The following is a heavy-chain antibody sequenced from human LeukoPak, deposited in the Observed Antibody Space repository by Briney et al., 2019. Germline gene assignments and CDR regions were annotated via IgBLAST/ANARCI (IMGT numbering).Heavy chain of an antibody. V-gene: IGHV1-2*02. CDR1: GYTFTGYY. Sequence: GASVKVSCKPSGYTFTGYYLHWVRQAPGQGLEWMGWVNHNSGGTSFAQGFQGRVSMTRDTSISTAYMELSSLRSDDTAVYYCARGPSAYYFDYWGQGTLVTVSS. J-gene: IGHJ4*01. CDR2: VNHNSGGT. CDR3: ARGPSAYYFDY. D-gene: IGHD6-25*01.